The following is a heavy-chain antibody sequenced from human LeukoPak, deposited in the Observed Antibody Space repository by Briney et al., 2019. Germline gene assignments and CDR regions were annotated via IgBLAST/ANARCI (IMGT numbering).Heavy chain of an antibody. CDR3: ARGDYDILTGPEGAFDI. Sequence: PSETLSLTCTVSGGSISSYYWSWIRQPPGKGLEWIGYIYYSGSTNYNPSLKSRVTISVDTSKDQFSLKLSSVTAADTAVYYCARGDYDILTGPEGAFDIWGQGTMVTVSS. J-gene: IGHJ3*02. V-gene: IGHV4-59*01. D-gene: IGHD3-9*01. CDR1: GGSISSYY. CDR2: IYYSGST.